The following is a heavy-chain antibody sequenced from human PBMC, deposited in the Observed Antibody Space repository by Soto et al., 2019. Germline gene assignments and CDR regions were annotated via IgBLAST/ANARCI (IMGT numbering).Heavy chain of an antibody. J-gene: IGHJ4*02. D-gene: IGHD2-21*02. V-gene: IGHV1-3*05. Sequence: QVQLVQSGAEEKKPGASVKVSCKASGYTFTSYAMHWVRQAPGQRLEWMGWINAGNGNTKYSQKFQGRVTITRDTSASTAYMELSGLRSEDTAVYYCARSIVVVTALDYWCQGTLVTVSS. CDR3: ARSIVVVTALDY. CDR2: INAGNGNT. CDR1: GYTFTSYA.